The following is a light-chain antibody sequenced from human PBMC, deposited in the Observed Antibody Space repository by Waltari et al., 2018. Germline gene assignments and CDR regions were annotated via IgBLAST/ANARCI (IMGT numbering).Light chain of an antibody. CDR1: QSISRW. V-gene: IGKV1-5*03. Sequence: DIQLTQSPSTLSASVGDRVTITCRASQSISRWLAWYQQKPGKAPHLLIYGASNLESGVPSRFSGRGSGTEFTLTISGLQPDDFVTYYCQEYTSSSEYTFGQGTKLEIK. CDR3: QEYTSSSEYT. CDR2: GAS. J-gene: IGKJ2*01.